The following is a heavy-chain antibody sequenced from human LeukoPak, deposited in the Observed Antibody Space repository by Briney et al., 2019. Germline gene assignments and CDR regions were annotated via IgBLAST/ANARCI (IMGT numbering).Heavy chain of an antibody. Sequence: GGSLRLSCAASGFTFSSYAMSWVRQAPGKGLGWVSAISGSGGSTYYADSVKGRFTISRDNSKNTLYLQMNSLRAEDTAVYYCAKNGGRQSDHFDYWGQGTLVTVSS. J-gene: IGHJ4*02. CDR3: AKNGGRQSDHFDY. V-gene: IGHV3-23*01. D-gene: IGHD2-15*01. CDR2: ISGSGGST. CDR1: GFTFSSYA.